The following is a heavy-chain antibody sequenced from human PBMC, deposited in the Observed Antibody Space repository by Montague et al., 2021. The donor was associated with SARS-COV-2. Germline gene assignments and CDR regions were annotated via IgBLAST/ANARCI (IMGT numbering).Heavy chain of an antibody. V-gene: IGHV4-39*01. J-gene: IGHJ5*02. CDR3: ARLPTGYPNWFDP. CDR2: VHYTGTT. CDR1: GGSITTSSAFH. Sequence: SETLSLTCTVSGGSITTSSAFHWARVRQPPGKGLEWIGNVHYTGTTYYNPSLRSRVTISVDTSREQFSLRLSSVTAADTAVYHCARLPTGYPNWFDPWSQGTLVTVSS. D-gene: IGHD3-9*01.